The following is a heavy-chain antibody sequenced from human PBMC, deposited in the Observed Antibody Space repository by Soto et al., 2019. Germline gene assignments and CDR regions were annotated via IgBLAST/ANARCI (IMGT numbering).Heavy chain of an antibody. CDR1: GGSINSGDSY. Sequence: QVQLQESGPGLVRPSQTLSLTCTVSGGSINSGDSYWNWIRQHPEKGLEWIGYINYRGSTFYNPSLKSRIIISVDTSKHQFSLSLSSVTAAHTAVYYCARDATGVAPYWGQGTLVTVSS. D-gene: IGHD2-15*01. CDR2: INYRGST. V-gene: IGHV4-31*03. CDR3: ARDATGVAPY. J-gene: IGHJ4*02.